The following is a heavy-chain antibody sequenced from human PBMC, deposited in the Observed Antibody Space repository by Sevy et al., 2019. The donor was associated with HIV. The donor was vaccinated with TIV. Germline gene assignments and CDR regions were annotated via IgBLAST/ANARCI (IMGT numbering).Heavy chain of an antibody. CDR1: GFTFSSYG. V-gene: IGHV3-30*03. D-gene: IGHD2-15*01. Sequence: GGSLRLSCAASGFTFSSYGMHWVRQAPGKGLEWGAVISYDGSNKYYADSVKGRFTISRDNAKNTLYLQMNSLRAEDTAVYYCARGPFKVVVAATLSLHNCYFDLWGRGTLVTVSS. CDR3: ARGPFKVVVAATLSLHNCYFDL. CDR2: ISYDGSNK. J-gene: IGHJ2*01.